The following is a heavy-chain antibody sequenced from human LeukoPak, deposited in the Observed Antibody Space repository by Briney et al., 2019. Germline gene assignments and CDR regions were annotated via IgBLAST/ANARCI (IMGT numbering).Heavy chain of an antibody. CDR3: TSPLHDYGDPLDDY. V-gene: IGHV3-73*01. D-gene: IGHD4-17*01. CDR1: GFTFSGSA. J-gene: IGHJ4*02. Sequence: GGSLRLSCAASGFTFSGSAMHWVRQASGKGLEWVGRIRSKANSYATAYAASVKGRFTISRDDSKNTAYLQMNSLKTEDTAVYYCTSPLHDYGDPLDDYWGQGTLVTVSS. CDR2: IRSKANSYAT.